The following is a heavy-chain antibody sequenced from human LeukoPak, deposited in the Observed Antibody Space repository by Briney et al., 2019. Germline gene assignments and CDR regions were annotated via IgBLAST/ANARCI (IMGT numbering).Heavy chain of an antibody. J-gene: IGHJ4*02. V-gene: IGHV3-53*01. D-gene: IGHD3-9*01. CDR3: ARDLLTGYYRYFDY. Sequence: PGGSLRLSCAASGFTVSSNYMSWVRQAPGKGLEWVSVIYSGGSTYYADSVKGRFTISRDNSKNTLYLQMNSLRAEDTAAYYCARDLLTGYYRYFDYWGQGTLVTVSS. CDR2: IYSGGST. CDR1: GFTVSSNY.